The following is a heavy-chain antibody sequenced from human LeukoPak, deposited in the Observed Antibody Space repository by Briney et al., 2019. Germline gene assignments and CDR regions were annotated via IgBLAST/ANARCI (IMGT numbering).Heavy chain of an antibody. CDR2: IYNSGST. Sequence: SETLSLTCNVSGGSIRSYYWSWIRQPPGKGLEWIGYIYNSGSTSYNPSLKSRVTISVDTSKSQFSLKLNSVTAADTAVYYCARHLFDNVRYALLGYWGQGTLVTGSS. CDR1: GGSIRSYY. J-gene: IGHJ4*02. V-gene: IGHV4-59*08. D-gene: IGHD3-10*02. CDR3: ARHLFDNVRYALLGY.